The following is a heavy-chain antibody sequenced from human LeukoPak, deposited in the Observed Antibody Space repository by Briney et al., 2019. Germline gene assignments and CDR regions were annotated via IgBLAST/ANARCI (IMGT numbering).Heavy chain of an antibody. J-gene: IGHJ4*02. CDR1: GYTFTGYY. D-gene: IGHD2-2*01. Sequence: GASVKVSCKASGYTFTGYYMHWVRQAPGQGLEWMGWINPNSGGTNYAQKFQGRVTMTRDTSISTAYMELSRLRSDDTAVYYCARDRGADIVVVPAAHYSFDYWGQGTLVTVSS. CDR3: ARDRGADIVVVPAAHYSFDY. V-gene: IGHV1-2*02. CDR2: INPNSGGT.